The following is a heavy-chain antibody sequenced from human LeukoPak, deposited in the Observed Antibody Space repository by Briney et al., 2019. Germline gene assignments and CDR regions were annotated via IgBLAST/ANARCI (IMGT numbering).Heavy chain of an antibody. Sequence: QPGGSLRLSCVASGFTFTSYAMSWVRQAPGKGPESVSTARASGGITYYADSVKGRFTISRDSSKNTLHLQLNSLRAEDTAVYYCAKVMAAAGTWFFDYWSQGTLVTVSS. V-gene: IGHV3-23*01. CDR2: ARASGGIT. CDR1: GFTFTSYA. CDR3: AKVMAAAGTWFFDY. J-gene: IGHJ4*02. D-gene: IGHD6-13*01.